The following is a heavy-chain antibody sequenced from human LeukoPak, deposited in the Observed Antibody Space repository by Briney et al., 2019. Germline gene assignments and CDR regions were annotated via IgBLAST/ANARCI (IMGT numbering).Heavy chain of an antibody. J-gene: IGHJ4*02. D-gene: IGHD3-22*01. CDR3: AREFGYYYDSSGYYYFDY. CDR1: GYTFTSYA. V-gene: IGHV1-3*03. CDR2: INAGNGNT. Sequence: GASVKVSCKASGYTFTSYAMHWVRQAPGQRLEWMGWINAGNGNTKYSQEFQGRVTITADESTGTAYMELSSLRSEDTAVYYCAREFGYYYDSSGYYYFDYWGQGTLVTVSS.